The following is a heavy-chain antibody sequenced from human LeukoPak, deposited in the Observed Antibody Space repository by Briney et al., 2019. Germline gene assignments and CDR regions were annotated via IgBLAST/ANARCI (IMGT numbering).Heavy chain of an antibody. CDR3: ARQNPGDY. V-gene: IGHV4-30-2*01. Sequence: PSQTLSLTCAVSGGSISSGGYSWSWIRQPPGKGLEWIGYFYHSGSTYYNPSLKSRVTISVDTSKNQFSLKLSSVTAADTAVYYCARQNPGDYWGQGTLVTVSS. J-gene: IGHJ4*02. CDR1: GGSISSGGYS. CDR2: FYHSGST. D-gene: IGHD7-27*01.